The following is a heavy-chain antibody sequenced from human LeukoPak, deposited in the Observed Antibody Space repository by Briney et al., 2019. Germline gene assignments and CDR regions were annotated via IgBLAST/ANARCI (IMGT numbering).Heavy chain of an antibody. CDR2: IKSKTDGGTT. CDR1: GFTFSNAW. Sequence: PGGSLRLSCAASGFTFSNAWMSWVRQAPGKGLEWVGRIKSKTDGGTTDYAAPVKGRFTISRDDSKNTLYLQMNGLKTEDTAVYYCTTDLCSGGSCYLLSYYYGMDVWGKGTTVTVSS. CDR3: TTDLCSGGSCYLLSYYYGMDV. D-gene: IGHD2-15*01. J-gene: IGHJ6*04. V-gene: IGHV3-15*01.